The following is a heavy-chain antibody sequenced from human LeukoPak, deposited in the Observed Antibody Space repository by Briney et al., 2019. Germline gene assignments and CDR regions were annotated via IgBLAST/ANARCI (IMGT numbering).Heavy chain of an antibody. Sequence: TSGTLSLTCVVSGGGSFTDYSWNWIRQSPVQGLEWVGEITHAAILNYNPSLKGRVAISVDTSKNQVSLKLDSMTAADTAMYYCARGRGEAAGLDHWGQGTLVTVSS. J-gene: IGHJ4*02. CDR3: ARGRGEAAGLDH. D-gene: IGHD6-13*01. CDR2: ITHAAIL. V-gene: IGHV4-34*01. CDR1: GGGSFTDYS.